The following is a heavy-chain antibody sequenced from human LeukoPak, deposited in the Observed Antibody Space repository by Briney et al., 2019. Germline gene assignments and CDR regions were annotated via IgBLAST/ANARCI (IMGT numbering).Heavy chain of an antibody. V-gene: IGHV7-4-1*02. CDR3: VRGIDTTGYFNY. J-gene: IGHJ4*02. D-gene: IGHD3-22*01. Sequence: EASVKVSRKVSGYTFSTYPMNWVRQAPGQGLEWMGWINTNTGSPTYAQGLTGRFVFSLDTSVSTAFLQINSLKAEDTALYYCVRGIDTTGYFNYWGQGTLVTVSS. CDR2: INTNTGSP. CDR1: GYTFSTYP.